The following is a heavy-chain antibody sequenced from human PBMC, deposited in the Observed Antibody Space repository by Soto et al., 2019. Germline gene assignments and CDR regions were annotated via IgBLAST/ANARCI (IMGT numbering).Heavy chain of an antibody. V-gene: IGHV4-4*02. CDR1: GDSINNSHW. CDR2: TYHSGTT. Sequence: QVQLQESGPGLVQPSGTLSLTCAVSGDSINNSHWWNWVRQTPGKGLEWIGETYHSGTTNYNPSLKTRVTISIAKSKNQFSLKMNSVSAADTAGYYLARKVNSSPARGPNWFDPWGQGTLVTVSS. J-gene: IGHJ5*02. D-gene: IGHD6-13*01. CDR3: ARKVNSSPARGPNWFDP.